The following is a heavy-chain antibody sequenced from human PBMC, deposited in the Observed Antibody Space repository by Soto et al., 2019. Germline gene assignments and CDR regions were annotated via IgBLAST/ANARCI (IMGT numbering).Heavy chain of an antibody. Sequence: EVQLVESGGGLVQPGGSLRLSCEASGFSFSSYWMNWVHQAPGKGLEWVAIIKKDGSVKYYVDSVKGRFTISRDNAKNSLYLQMNGPRAEDTAVYYCAGGSGWLIDYWGRGTLVTVSS. CDR2: IKKDGSVK. CDR3: AGGSGWLIDY. D-gene: IGHD6-19*01. J-gene: IGHJ4*02. V-gene: IGHV3-7*03. CDR1: GFSFSSYW.